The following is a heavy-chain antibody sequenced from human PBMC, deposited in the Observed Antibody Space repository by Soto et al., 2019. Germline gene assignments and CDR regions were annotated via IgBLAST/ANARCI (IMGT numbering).Heavy chain of an antibody. D-gene: IGHD2-2*01. Sequence: TATLYLTSDINSSSFGGYSWSWISEASVMGLEWIGEINHSGSTNYNPSLKSRVTISVDTSKNQFSLKLSSVTAADTAVYYCARGAKIVLVPAATKRPYYYGMDVWGQGTTVS. CDR1: SSSFGGYS. V-gene: IGHV4-34*01. CDR2: INHSGST. CDR3: ARGAKIVLVPAATKRPYYYGMDV. J-gene: IGHJ6*02.